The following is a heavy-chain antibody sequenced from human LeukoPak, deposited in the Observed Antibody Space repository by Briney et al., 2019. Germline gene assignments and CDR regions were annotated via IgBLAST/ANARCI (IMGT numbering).Heavy chain of an antibody. Sequence: ASVKVSCKASGYTFTSYAISWVRQAPGQGLEWMGGIIPIFGTANYAQKFQGRVTITADESTSTAYMELSSLRSEDTAVYYCARGTTRVNPYDFWSGYPRGCFDYWGHGTLVTVSS. V-gene: IGHV1-69*13. CDR1: GYTFTSYA. J-gene: IGHJ4*01. D-gene: IGHD3-3*01. CDR2: IIPIFGTA. CDR3: ARGTTRVNPYDFWSGYPRGCFDY.